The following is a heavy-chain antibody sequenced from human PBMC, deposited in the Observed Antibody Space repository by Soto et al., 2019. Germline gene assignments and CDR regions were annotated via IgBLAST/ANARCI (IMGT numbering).Heavy chain of an antibody. CDR2: IYYSGST. V-gene: IGHV4-39*07. D-gene: IGHD3-22*01. CDR3: AGVGYYYDSSGWSSWYFDY. Sequence: LSLTCTVSGGSITSSSYYWGWIRQPPGKGLEWIGNIYYSGSTYYNPSLKSRVTISVDTSKNQFSLKLSSVTAADTAVYYCAGVGYYYDSSGWSSWYFDYWGQGNLV. J-gene: IGHJ4*02. CDR1: GGSITSSSYY.